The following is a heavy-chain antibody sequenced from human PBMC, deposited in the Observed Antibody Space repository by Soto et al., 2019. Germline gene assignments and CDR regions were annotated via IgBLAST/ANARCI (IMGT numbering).Heavy chain of an antibody. CDR2: IYYRGDT. J-gene: IGHJ4*02. CDR1: GGSISTSNYY. Sequence: QLQLQESGPGLVKPSETLSLTCNVSGGSISTSNYYWAWVRQAPGKGLEWIANIYYRGDTYYHPSLRTGLTVSVDTSKNQFSLRLTSLTAADTAMYFCASLQVPGNFDYWGQGTLVTVSS. V-gene: IGHV4-39*01. CDR3: ASLQVPGNFDY. D-gene: IGHD6-13*01.